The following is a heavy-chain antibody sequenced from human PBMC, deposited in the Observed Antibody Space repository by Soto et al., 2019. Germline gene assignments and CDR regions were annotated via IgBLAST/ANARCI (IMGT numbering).Heavy chain of an antibody. CDR2: IVGTGDSS. CDR1: GFNFSTYA. V-gene: IGHV3-23*01. CDR3: AKGLSEWFPDWFDP. J-gene: IGHJ5*02. D-gene: IGHD3-3*01. Sequence: GGSLRLSCAVSGFNFSTYAMSWVRQAPGKGLEWVSSIVGTGDSSYYADSVKGRFTTSRDNSKNTLYLQMNSLRAEDTAVYYCAKGLSEWFPDWFDPWGQGTLVTVSS.